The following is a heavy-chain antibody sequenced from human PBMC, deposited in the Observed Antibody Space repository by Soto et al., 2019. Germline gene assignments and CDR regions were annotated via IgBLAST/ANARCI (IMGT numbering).Heavy chain of an antibody. CDR1: GGSISTNTYY. D-gene: IGHD3-10*01. V-gene: IGHV4-39*01. CDR2: INYSGST. Sequence: QLQLQESGPGLVKPSETLSLSCTVSGGSISTNTYYWGWVRQPPGKGLGWIGSINYSGSTDYNPSLRSRVTISVDTSKNQVPLKLSSVTPADTAVVDCAANHYYGSAIDYEVIDYWGQGTLVT. CDR3: AANHYYGSAIDYEVIDY. J-gene: IGHJ4*02.